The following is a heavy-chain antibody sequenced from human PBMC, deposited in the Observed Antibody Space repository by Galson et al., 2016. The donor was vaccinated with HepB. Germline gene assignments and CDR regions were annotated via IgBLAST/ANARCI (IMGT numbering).Heavy chain of an antibody. Sequence: SETLSLTCAVSGVSISSGNWWTWVRQTPGKGLEWLGETYHSGTTNNNLSLISRVTMSVDKSNNQFSLKMTSVTAEDTAIYYCARYVTDGAAWRSFDYWGQGILVTVSS. D-gene: IGHD5-24*01. CDR1: GVSISSGNW. CDR3: ARYVTDGAAWRSFDY. J-gene: IGHJ4*02. V-gene: IGHV4-4*02. CDR2: TYHSGTT.